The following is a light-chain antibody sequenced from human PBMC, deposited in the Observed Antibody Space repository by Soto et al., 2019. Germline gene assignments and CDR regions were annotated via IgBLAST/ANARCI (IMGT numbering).Light chain of an antibody. Sequence: QSVLTQPASVSGSPGQSITISCTGASGDIGGYNYVSWYQQHPGKAPKLMIYDVTNRPSGVSNRFSGSKSGNTASLSISGLQAEDEAEYYCSSYTSSSTLVVFGGGTKLTVL. V-gene: IGLV2-14*01. CDR1: SGDIGGYNY. CDR3: SSYTSSSTLVV. CDR2: DVT. J-gene: IGLJ2*01.